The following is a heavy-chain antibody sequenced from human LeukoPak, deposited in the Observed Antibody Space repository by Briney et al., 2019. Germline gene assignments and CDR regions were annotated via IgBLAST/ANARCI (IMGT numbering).Heavy chain of an antibody. Sequence: ASVKVSCKASGYTFTSYGISWVRQAPGQGLEWMGWISAYNGNTNYAQKLQGRVTMTTDTSTSTAYMELRSLRSDDTAVYYCARASGDYGDYAYYYYYMDVWGKGTTVTISS. V-gene: IGHV1-18*01. D-gene: IGHD4-17*01. CDR3: ARASGDYGDYAYYYYYMDV. CDR2: ISAYNGNT. CDR1: GYTFTSYG. J-gene: IGHJ6*03.